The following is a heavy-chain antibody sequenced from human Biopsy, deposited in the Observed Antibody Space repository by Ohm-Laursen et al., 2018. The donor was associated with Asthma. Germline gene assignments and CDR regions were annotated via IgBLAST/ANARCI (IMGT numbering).Heavy chain of an antibody. CDR1: GASIKTDDHY. CDR3: ARASVAASSNWFDP. V-gene: IGHV4-30-4*01. D-gene: IGHD6-19*01. Sequence: SRTLSPTCTVSGASIKTDDHYWSWLRQPPGKGLEWFGFIHYSGSTSYNPSLKGGVTISVDTSKNQFSLKLSSVTAADTAVYYCARASVAASSNWFDPWGQGTLVTVSS. J-gene: IGHJ5*02. CDR2: IHYSGST.